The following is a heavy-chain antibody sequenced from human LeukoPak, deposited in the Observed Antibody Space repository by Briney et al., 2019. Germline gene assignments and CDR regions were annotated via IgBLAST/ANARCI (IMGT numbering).Heavy chain of an antibody. V-gene: IGHV4-39*01. D-gene: IGHD3-9*01. CDR2: IYYSGST. J-gene: IGHJ4*02. CDR1: GGSISSSSYY. Sequence: SETLSLTCTVSGGSISSSSYYWGWIRQPPGKGLEWIGGIYYSGSTYYNPSLKSRVTISVDTSKNQFSLKLSSVTAADTAVYYCAAGYFDWLLSHTYYFDYWGQGTLVTVSS. CDR3: AAGYFDWLLSHTYYFDY.